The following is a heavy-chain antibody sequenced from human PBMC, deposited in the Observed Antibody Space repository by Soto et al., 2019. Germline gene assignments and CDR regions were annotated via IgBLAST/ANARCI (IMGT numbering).Heavy chain of an antibody. V-gene: IGHV1-3*01. CDR3: ASAAPSYYGAASVDY. D-gene: IGHD3-10*01. Sequence: QVQLVQSGAEVKKPGASVKVSCKASGYTFTSYAMHWVRQAPGQRLEWMGWINAGNGNTKYSQKFQGRVTITRDPSASTAYMELSSLRSEDTALAYCASAAPSYYGAASVDYWGQGTRVTVS. CDR2: INAGNGNT. J-gene: IGHJ4*02. CDR1: GYTFTSYA.